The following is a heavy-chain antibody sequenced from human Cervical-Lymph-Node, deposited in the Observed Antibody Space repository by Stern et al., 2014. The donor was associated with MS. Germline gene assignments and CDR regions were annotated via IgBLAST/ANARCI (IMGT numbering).Heavy chain of an antibody. Sequence: QVQLGQSGAEVKKPGASVKVSCKASGYTFTSYGISWVRQAPGQGLEWMGWISAYNGNTNYAQKLQGRVTMTTDTSTSTAYMELRSLRSDDTAVYYCARYERATITSNPLGYWGQGTLVTVSS. D-gene: IGHD5-12*01. CDR1: GYTFTSYG. J-gene: IGHJ4*02. CDR3: ARYERATITSNPLGY. CDR2: ISAYNGNT. V-gene: IGHV1-18*01.